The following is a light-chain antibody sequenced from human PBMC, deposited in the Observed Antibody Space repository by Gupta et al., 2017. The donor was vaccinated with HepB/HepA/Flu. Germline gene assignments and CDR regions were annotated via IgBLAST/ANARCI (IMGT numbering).Light chain of an antibody. CDR3: QQDDAWPLT. V-gene: IGKV3-15*01. Sequence: IVLTQSPATLSVSPGERATLSCSASENIRNNLAWYQQRPGQGPSLLIYGACTRATGLPTRFSGSGFATEFTLTISIRHAEDSAFYYCQQDDAWPLTFGGGTKVEIK. CDR2: GAC. CDR1: ENIRNN. J-gene: IGKJ4*01.